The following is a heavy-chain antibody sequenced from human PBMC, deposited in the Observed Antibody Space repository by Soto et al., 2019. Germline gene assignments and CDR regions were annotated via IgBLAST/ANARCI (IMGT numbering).Heavy chain of an antibody. D-gene: IGHD1-26*01. V-gene: IGHV4-59*08. CDR2: IYYSGTT. J-gene: IGHJ4*02. Sequence: WTWIRQPPGKGLEWMGYIYYSGTTTNYNPSLKSRVTLSVDTSKNQFSLKLSSVTAADTAVYYCVRLGGSYAVPHFDYWGQGTLVTVSS. CDR3: VRLGGSYAVPHFDY.